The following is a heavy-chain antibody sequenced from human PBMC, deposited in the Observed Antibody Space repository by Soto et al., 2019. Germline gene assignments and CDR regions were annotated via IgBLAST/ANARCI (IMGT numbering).Heavy chain of an antibody. J-gene: IGHJ4*02. V-gene: IGHV1-46*01. CDR2: INPSGGSA. CDR3: ARDYLSSKLSLSYFDF. D-gene: IGHD2-2*01. CDR1: GYSFISHY. Sequence: VKVSCKASGYSFISHYIHWVRQAPGQGLEWMGFINPSGGSATLAQKFQGRVTMTRDTSTSTVYMELTILRSEDAAVYYCARDYLSSKLSLSYFDFWGQGTLVTVSS.